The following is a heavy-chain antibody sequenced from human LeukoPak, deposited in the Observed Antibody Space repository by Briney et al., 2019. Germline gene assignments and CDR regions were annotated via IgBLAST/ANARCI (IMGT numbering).Heavy chain of an antibody. Sequence: PGGSLRLSCAASGFTFSNYWMHWVRQAPGKGLVWVSRINSDGINTSYADSVKGRFTISRDNSKNTLYLQMNSLRAEDTAVYYCAKTPSGYSNTWYLDYWGQGTLVTVSS. CDR3: AKTPSGYSNTWYLDY. CDR2: INSDGINT. CDR1: GFTFSNYW. V-gene: IGHV3-74*01. J-gene: IGHJ4*02. D-gene: IGHD6-13*01.